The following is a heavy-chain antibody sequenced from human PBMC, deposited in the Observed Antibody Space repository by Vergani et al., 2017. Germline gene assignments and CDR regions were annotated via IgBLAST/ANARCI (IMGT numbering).Heavy chain of an antibody. CDR3: ARGEVRLGGNSRETQGRNYYYYYTAG. Sequence: QVQLVQSGAEVKKPGSSVKVSCKASGGTFSSYAISWVRQAPGQGLEWMGGMIPIVGTATYTQKFQGRVTITADESTSTAYIEVSSLRSEDTAVSYCARGEVRLGGNSRETQGRNYYYYYTAGWGKGTSVTV. J-gene: IGHJ6*03. D-gene: IGHD4-23*01. CDR1: GGTFSSYA. V-gene: IGHV1-69*01. CDR2: MIPIVGTA.